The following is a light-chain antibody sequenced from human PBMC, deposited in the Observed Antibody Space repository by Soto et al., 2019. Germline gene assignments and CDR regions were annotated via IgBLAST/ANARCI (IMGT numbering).Light chain of an antibody. CDR1: HRVSSY. CDR2: GVS. V-gene: IGKV3-11*01. CDR3: QHHSNWPIT. J-gene: IGKJ5*01. Sequence: ILMTQSPSTLAVSPGESATLSCSASHRVSSYLAWYQQRPGQAPRLLIYGVSTRANGVPARFSGSGSGTDFTLTISSLEPEDFEVYYCQHHSNWPITFGQGTRLEIK.